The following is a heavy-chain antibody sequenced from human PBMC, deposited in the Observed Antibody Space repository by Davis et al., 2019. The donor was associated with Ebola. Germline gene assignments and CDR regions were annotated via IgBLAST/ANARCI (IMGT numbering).Heavy chain of an antibody. J-gene: IGHJ1*01. CDR3: ANCPYNWKLGYFQH. V-gene: IGHV3-23*01. CDR1: GFSFNTYG. D-gene: IGHD1-20*01. Sequence: GGSLRLSCAASGFSFNTYGMNWVRQAPGKGLEWVSAISGSGGRTYYVDSVKGRFTISRDNSKNTLYLQMNSLRAEDTAVYYCANCPYNWKLGYFQHWGQGTLVTVSS. CDR2: ISGSGGRT.